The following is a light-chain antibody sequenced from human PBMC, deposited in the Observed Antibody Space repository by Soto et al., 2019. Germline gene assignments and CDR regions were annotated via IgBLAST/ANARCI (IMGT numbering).Light chain of an antibody. CDR2: KAS. Sequence: DIQMTQSPATLSSSVGDRVTITCRASQSLSTWLAWYQQKPGKAPLLLIYKASILESGGPSRFSGSGSGTEFTLTIRSQHTDDVASYYCQQYSTYPYTFGQGTQLEIK. V-gene: IGKV1-5*03. J-gene: IGKJ2*01. CDR3: QQYSTYPYT. CDR1: QSLSTW.